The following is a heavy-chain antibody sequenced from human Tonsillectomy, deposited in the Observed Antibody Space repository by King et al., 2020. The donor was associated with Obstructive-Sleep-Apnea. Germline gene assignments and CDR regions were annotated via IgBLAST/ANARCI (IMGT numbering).Heavy chain of an antibody. D-gene: IGHD4-11*01. J-gene: IGHJ4*02. CDR2: IDYIGST. Sequence: LQLQESGPGLVKPSETLSLTCTVSGGSISSSNYYWGWIRQPPGKGLGGIWSIDYIGSTYYNPSLKSRVTISVDTSKNQFSLKLSSVTAADTAVYYCARVTTWAPFDYWGQGTLVTVSS. CDR1: GGSISSSNYY. CDR3: ARVTTWAPFDY. V-gene: IGHV4-39*07.